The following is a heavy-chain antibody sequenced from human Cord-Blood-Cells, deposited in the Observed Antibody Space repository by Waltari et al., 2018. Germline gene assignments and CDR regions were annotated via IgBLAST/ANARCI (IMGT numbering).Heavy chain of an antibody. V-gene: IGHV1-69*14. D-gene: IGHD6-13*01. Sequence: QVQLVQSGAEVKKPGSSVKVSCKASGGTFSSYAISWVRQAPGQGLEWMVGINPIVGTENYAQKVQGRVTITADKSTGTAYMDLSSLRCEDTAVYYCAREPTGYSSSWYWFDPWGQGTLVTV. CDR1: GGTFSSYA. CDR3: AREPTGYSSSWYWFDP. CDR2: INPIVGTE. J-gene: IGHJ5*02.